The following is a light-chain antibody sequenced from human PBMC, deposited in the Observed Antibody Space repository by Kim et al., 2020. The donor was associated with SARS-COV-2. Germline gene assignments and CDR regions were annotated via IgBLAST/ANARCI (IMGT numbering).Light chain of an antibody. V-gene: IGKV3-20*01. CDR2: GAS. Sequence: EIVLTQSPGTLSLSPGERATLSCRASQSISSEFLAWYQQISGQSPRLLIFGASNRAAGIPDRFSGGGSGTDFTLTITRLEPADSAIYYCQQYSASPPAYTLGQGTKLEI. J-gene: IGKJ2*01. CDR1: QSISSEF. CDR3: QQYSASPPAYT.